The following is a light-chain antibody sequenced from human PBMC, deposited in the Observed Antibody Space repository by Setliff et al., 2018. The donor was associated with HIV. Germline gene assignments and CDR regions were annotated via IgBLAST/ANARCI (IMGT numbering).Light chain of an antibody. V-gene: IGLV2-23*02. CDR1: SSDVGSYNL. CDR2: EVT. Sequence: QSALTQPASVPGSPGQSITISCTGTSSDVGSYNLVSWYQQHPGKAPKVMIYEVTKRPSGVSNRFSGSKSGNAASLTISGLQAEDEADYYCCSYAGSSTFPYVFGTGTKVTVL. CDR3: CSYAGSSTFPYV. J-gene: IGLJ1*01.